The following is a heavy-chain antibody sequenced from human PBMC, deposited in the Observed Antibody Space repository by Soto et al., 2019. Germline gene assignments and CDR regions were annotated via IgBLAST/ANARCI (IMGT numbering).Heavy chain of an antibody. V-gene: IGHV1-46*01. CDR1: GYTFTSYY. D-gene: IGHD3-16*01. Sequence: GAPVKVSCKASGYTFTSYYMHWVRQAPGQGLEWMGIINPSGGSTSYAQKFQGRVTMTRDTSTSTVYMELSSLRSEDTAVYYCSAFGGANNWFDPWGQGTLVTVSS. CDR3: SAFGGANNWFDP. CDR2: INPSGGST. J-gene: IGHJ5*02.